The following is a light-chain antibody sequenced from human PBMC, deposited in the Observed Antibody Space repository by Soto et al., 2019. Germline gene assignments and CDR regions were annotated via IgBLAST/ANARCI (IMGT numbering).Light chain of an antibody. CDR2: GAS. CDR3: HQYNNWPRT. Sequence: EIVMTQSPATLSLSPGERATFSCRASQSVSSNLAWYQQKPGQAPRLLIHGASTRATGIQARFSGSGSGTEFTLTISSLQSEDFAGYYCHQYNNWPRTFGQGTKVEIK. CDR1: QSVSSN. J-gene: IGKJ1*01. V-gene: IGKV3-15*01.